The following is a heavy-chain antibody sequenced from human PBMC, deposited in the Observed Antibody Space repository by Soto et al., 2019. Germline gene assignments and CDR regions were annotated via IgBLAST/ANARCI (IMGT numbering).Heavy chain of an antibody. J-gene: IGHJ6*02. CDR2: IIDSGGST. CDR1: GFTFSSCA. CDR3: AKASSYYYSYSVDV. Sequence: GGSLRLSCAASGFTFSSCAMGWVRQAPGKGLEWVSDIIDSGGSTYYADSVKGRFTISRDNSKSTLYLQMNSLRAEDTSLYYSAKASSYYYSYSVDVWGQGPTVKVSS. V-gene: IGHV3-23*01. D-gene: IGHD6-13*01.